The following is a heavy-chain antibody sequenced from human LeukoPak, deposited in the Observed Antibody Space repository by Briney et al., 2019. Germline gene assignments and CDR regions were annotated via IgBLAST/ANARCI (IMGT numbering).Heavy chain of an antibody. CDR3: TRSTGWYNYFDY. CDR2: ITWNSGSI. V-gene: IGHV3-9*03. J-gene: IGHJ4*02. CDR1: GFTFGTYW. D-gene: IGHD6-19*01. Sequence: GGSLRLSCAASGFTFGTYWMHWVRQAPGKGPEWVSGITWNSGSIAYADSVKGRFTISRDNAKNSLYLQMNSLRAEDVALYYCTRSTGWYNYFDYWGQGALVTVSS.